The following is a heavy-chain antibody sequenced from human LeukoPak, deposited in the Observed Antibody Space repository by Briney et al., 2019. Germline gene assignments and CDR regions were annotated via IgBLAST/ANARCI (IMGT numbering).Heavy chain of an antibody. D-gene: IGHD2-2*01. CDR3: ANIVVVPAANFDY. V-gene: IGHV4-39*01. CDR1: GGSISSSSYY. CDR2: IYYSGST. J-gene: IGHJ4*02. Sequence: SETLSLTCTVSGGSISSSSYYWGWIRQPPGKGLEWIGSIYYSGSTYYNPSLESRVTISVDTSKNQFSLKLSSVTAADTAVYYCANIVVVPAANFDYWGQGTLVTVSS.